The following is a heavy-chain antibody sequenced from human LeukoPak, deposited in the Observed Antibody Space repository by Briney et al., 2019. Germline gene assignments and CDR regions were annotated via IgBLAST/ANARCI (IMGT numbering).Heavy chain of an antibody. CDR1: RFAFSSLD. V-gene: IGHV3-23*01. CDR3: ARDYYGSGSQIYGIIDY. CDR2: ISDSGDRT. D-gene: IGHD3-10*01. J-gene: IGHJ4*02. Sequence: GGSLRLSCAASRFAFSSLDMGWVRQAPGKGLEWVSAISDSGDRTYYADSVKGRFTISRDNSKNTLYLQMNSLRAEDTAVYYCARDYYGSGSQIYGIIDYWGQGTLVAVSS.